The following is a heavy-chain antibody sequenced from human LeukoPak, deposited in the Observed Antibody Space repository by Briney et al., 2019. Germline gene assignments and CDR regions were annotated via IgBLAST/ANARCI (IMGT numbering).Heavy chain of an antibody. CDR3: ARDRDSGLLKGYYYYYYMDV. Sequence: GGSLRLSCAASGFTFSSYAMHWVRQAPGKGLEWVSSISSSSSYIYYADSVKGRFTISRDNAKNSLYLQMNSLRAEDTAVYYCARDRDSGLLKGYYYYYYMDVWGKGTTVTVSS. CDR2: ISSSSSYI. J-gene: IGHJ6*03. V-gene: IGHV3-21*01. CDR1: GFTFSSYA. D-gene: IGHD5-12*01.